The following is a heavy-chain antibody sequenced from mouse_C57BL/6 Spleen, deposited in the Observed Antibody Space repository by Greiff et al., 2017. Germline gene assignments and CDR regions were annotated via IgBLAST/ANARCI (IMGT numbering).Heavy chain of an antibody. J-gene: IGHJ4*01. CDR2: IYPGDGDT. Sequence: VKLMESGPELVKPGASVKISCKASGYAFSSSWMNWVKQRPGKGLEWIGRIYPGDGDTNYNGKFKGKATLTADKSSSTAYMQLSSLTSEDSAVYFCARGSYYGNYWAMDYWGQGTSVTVSS. CDR3: ARGSYYGNYWAMDY. D-gene: IGHD2-10*01. CDR1: GYAFSSSW. V-gene: IGHV1-82*01.